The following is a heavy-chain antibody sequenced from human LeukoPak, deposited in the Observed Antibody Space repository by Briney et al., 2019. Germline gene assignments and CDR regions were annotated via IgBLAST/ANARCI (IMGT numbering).Heavy chain of an antibody. CDR3: AREYSSSRLAFDI. CDR2: TYYRSKWYK. D-gene: IGHD6-6*01. Sequence: SQTLSLTCAISGDSVSSNSAAWIWIRQSPSRGLEWLGRTYYRSKWYKAYAESVKSRITINPDTSKNQFSLQLNSVTPEDTAMYYCAREYSSSRLAFDIWGQGTMVTVSS. J-gene: IGHJ3*02. CDR1: GDSVSSNSAA. V-gene: IGHV6-1*01.